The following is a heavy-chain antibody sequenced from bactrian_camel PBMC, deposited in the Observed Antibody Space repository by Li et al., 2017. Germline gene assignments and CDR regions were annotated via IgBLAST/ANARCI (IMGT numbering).Heavy chain of an antibody. D-gene: IGHD5*01. Sequence: HVQLVESGGGSVQAGGSLKLSCTSSGWTYAMYCTRWFRQAPGKEREGIAVSDRNGVTTYADSVNGRFTISRDNSKGTLYLQMNNLKPEDSAIYYCAADELWKGY. V-gene: IGHV3S53*01. CDR1: GWTYAMYC. CDR2: SDRNGVT.